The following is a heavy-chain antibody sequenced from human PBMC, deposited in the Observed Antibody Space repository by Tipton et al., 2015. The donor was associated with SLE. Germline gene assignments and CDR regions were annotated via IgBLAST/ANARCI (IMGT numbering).Heavy chain of an antibody. CDR2: IYYSGST. CDR1: GGSISSSSYY. J-gene: IGHJ4*02. D-gene: IGHD1-7*01. Sequence: TLSLTCTVSGGSISSSSYYWGWIRQPPGKGLEWIGSIYYSGSTYYNPSLKSRVTISVDTSKNQFSLKLSSVTAADTAVYYCARDGGTGTDFDYWGQGTLVTVSS. V-gene: IGHV4-39*07. CDR3: ARDGGTGTDFDY.